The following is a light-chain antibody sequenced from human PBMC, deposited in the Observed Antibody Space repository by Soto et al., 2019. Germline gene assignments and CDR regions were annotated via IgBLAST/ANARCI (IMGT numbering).Light chain of an antibody. CDR2: DAS. J-gene: IGKJ5*01. V-gene: IGKV3-11*01. Sequence: EIVLTQSPATLSLSPGERATLSCRASQSVSSYLAWYQQKPGQAPRLLIYDASNRATGIPARFSGSGSGTYFTLTISSQEPEDFAVYYCQQRSNWPPITFVQGTRLEIK. CDR1: QSVSSY. CDR3: QQRSNWPPIT.